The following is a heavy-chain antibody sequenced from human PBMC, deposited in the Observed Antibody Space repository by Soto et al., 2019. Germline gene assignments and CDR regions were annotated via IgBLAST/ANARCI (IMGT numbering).Heavy chain of an antibody. J-gene: IGHJ5*02. CDR3: ATGEVVPSFPNWLDT. Sequence: VQFVQSGAALKKPGSSVRVSCRASGGTIKTYTLSWVRQAPGQGLEWMGAFIPSFPAPNFAQRFKGRLTLTADESTNTGFMELSGLRPEDTALYFCATGEVVPSFPNWLDTWGQGTHVIVSS. D-gene: IGHD2-21*01. CDR1: GGTIKTYT. V-gene: IGHV1-69*12. CDR2: FIPSFPAP.